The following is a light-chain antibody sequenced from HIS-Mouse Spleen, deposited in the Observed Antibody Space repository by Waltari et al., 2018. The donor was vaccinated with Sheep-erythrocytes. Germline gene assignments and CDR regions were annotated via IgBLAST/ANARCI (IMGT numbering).Light chain of an antibody. Sequence: DYVMNQSPLSLPVTPGEPASISCRASQSLLHSNWYNYLDWYLQKPGQSPQLLIYLGSNRASGVPDRFSGSGSGTDFTLKISRVEAEDVGVYYCMQALQTPLTFGGGTK. CDR1: QSLLHSNWYNY. CDR2: LGS. V-gene: IGKV2-28*01. CDR3: MQALQTPLT. J-gene: IGKJ4*01.